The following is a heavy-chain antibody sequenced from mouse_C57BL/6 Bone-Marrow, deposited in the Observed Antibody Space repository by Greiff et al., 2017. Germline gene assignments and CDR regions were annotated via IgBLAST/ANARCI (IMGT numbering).Heavy chain of an antibody. Sequence: QVQLKESGAELARPGASVKMSCKASGYTFTSYTMHWVKQRPGQGLEWIGYINPSSGYTKYNQKFKDKATLTADKSSSTAYMQLSSLTSEDSAVYYCARWGNGNWGQGTTLTVSS. CDR2: INPSSGYT. CDR3: ARWGNGN. V-gene: IGHV1-4*01. J-gene: IGHJ2*01. CDR1: GYTFTSYT.